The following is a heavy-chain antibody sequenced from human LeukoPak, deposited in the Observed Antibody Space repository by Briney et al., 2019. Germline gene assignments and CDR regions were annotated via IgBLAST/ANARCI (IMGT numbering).Heavy chain of an antibody. V-gene: IGHV3-23*01. CDR2: ISGSGGST. D-gene: IGHD3-3*02. CDR1: GFTFSIYA. J-gene: IGHJ4*02. CDR3: AKLAIFGVVSHFDY. Sequence: GGSLRLSCAAYGFTFSIYAMSWVRQAQGKGLEWVSAISGSGGSTYYADSVKGRFTISRDNSKNTLYLQMNSLRAEDTAVYYCAKLAIFGVVSHFDYWGQGTLVTVSS.